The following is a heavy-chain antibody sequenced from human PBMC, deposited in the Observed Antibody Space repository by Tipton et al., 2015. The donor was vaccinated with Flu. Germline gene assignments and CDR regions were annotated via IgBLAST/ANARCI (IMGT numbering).Heavy chain of an antibody. V-gene: IGHV3-7*01. J-gene: IGHJ4*02. Sequence: SLRLSCAASGFTFSSYWMSWVRQAPGKGLEWVANIKQDGSEKYYVDSVKGRFTISRDNAKNSLYLQMNSLRVEDTAVYYCARDYTVGAPDYWGQGTLVTVSS. D-gene: IGHD1-26*01. CDR3: ARDYTVGAPDY. CDR2: IKQDGSEK. CDR1: GFTFSSYW.